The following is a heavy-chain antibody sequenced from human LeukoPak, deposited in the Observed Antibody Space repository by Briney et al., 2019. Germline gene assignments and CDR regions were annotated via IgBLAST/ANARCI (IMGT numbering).Heavy chain of an antibody. D-gene: IGHD3-22*01. J-gene: IGHJ4*02. CDR1: YGSISDISYY. Sequence: SETLSLTCTVSYGSISDISYYWGWIRQPPGKGLEWIGSIYYSGRTYYNSSLKSRVTISVDTSKNHFSLKLRSVTAADTAVYYCAKDHYDSSGYPFDYWGQGTLVTVSS. CDR3: AKDHYDSSGYPFDY. V-gene: IGHV4-39*07. CDR2: IYYSGRT.